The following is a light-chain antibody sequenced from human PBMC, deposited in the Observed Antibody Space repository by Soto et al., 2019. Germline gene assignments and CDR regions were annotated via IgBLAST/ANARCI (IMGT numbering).Light chain of an antibody. J-gene: IGLJ3*02. CDR1: SGHSSYA. CDR3: QTWGTGIRV. V-gene: IGLV4-69*01. Sequence: QSVLTQSPSASASLGASVNLTCTLSSGHSSYAIAWHQQQPEKGPRFLMMLNSDGSHNKGDGIPDRFSGSSSGTERYLTISSLQSEDEADYYCQTWGTGIRVFGGGTKLTV. CDR2: LNSDGSH.